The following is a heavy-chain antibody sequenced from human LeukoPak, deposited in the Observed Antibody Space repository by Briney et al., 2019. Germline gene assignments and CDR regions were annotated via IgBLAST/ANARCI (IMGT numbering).Heavy chain of an antibody. Sequence: GRSMRLSCAASGFTLSCYDMSWDRQAARKGLEWVSAISGSGGSTYYADSVKGRFTISRDNSKNALYLQMNSLRAEDTAVYYGAKVQRYQLPRVGFDYWGQGTLVTVSS. J-gene: IGHJ4*02. D-gene: IGHD2-2*01. CDR3: AKVQRYQLPRVGFDY. V-gene: IGHV3-23*01. CDR1: GFTLSCYD. CDR2: ISGSGGST.